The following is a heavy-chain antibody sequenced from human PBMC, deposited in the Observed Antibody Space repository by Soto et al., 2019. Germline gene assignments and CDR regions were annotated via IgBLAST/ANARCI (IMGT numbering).Heavy chain of an antibody. J-gene: IGHJ3*02. CDR1: GYTFTSYY. CDR3: ARELRIPMVAQNAFDI. Sequence: ASVKVSCKASGYTFTSYYMHWVRQAPGQGLGWMGIINPSGGSTSYAQKFQGRVTMTRDTSTSAVYMELSSLRSEDTAVYYCARELRIPMVAQNAFDIWGQGTMVTVSS. CDR2: INPSGGST. D-gene: IGHD2-15*01. V-gene: IGHV1-46*01.